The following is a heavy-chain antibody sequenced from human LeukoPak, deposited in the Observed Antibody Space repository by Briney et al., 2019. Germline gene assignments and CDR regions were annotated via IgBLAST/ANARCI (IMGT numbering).Heavy chain of an antibody. CDR3: AKDLGDYYGSGFSFDY. V-gene: IGHV3-74*01. J-gene: IGHJ4*02. Sequence: GGSLRLSCTASGFEFPSYWMHWVRQAPGQGLVWVSHINTDGTSTNYADSVKGRFTVSRDNTENTLYLQMNSLRAEDTAVYYCAKDLGDYYGSGFSFDYWGQGTLVTVSS. D-gene: IGHD3-10*01. CDR2: INTDGTST. CDR1: GFEFPSYW.